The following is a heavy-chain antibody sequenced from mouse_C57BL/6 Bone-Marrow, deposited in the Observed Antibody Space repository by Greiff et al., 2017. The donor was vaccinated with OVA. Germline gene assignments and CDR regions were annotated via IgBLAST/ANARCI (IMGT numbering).Heavy chain of an antibody. CDR1: GYTFTSYW. D-gene: IGHD1-1*01. J-gene: IGHJ2*01. Sequence: QVQLKQPGAELVKPGASVKMSCKASGYTFTSYWITWVKQRPGQGLEWIGDIYPGSGSTNYNEKFKSKATLTVDTSSSTAYMQLSSLTSEDSAVYYCARYYGSSYPFYFDYWGQGTTLTVSS. CDR2: IYPGSGST. V-gene: IGHV1-55*01. CDR3: ARYYGSSYPFYFDY.